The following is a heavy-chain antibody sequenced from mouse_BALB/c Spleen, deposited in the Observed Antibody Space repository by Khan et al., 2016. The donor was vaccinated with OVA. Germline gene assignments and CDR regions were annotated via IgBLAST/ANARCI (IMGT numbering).Heavy chain of an antibody. CDR1: GYTFTNYV. J-gene: IGHJ4*01. Sequence: VQLQQSGLELVKPGASVKMSCKASGYTFTNYVMNWVKQKPGQGLEWIGYINPYNDGTKYNEKFKGKATLTSDRSSRTAFMDLSSLTSADSADYYCARYGSSPCYAMDYWGQGTSVTVSS. CDR2: INPYNDGT. D-gene: IGHD1-1*01. V-gene: IGHV1S136*01. CDR3: ARYGSSPCYAMDY.